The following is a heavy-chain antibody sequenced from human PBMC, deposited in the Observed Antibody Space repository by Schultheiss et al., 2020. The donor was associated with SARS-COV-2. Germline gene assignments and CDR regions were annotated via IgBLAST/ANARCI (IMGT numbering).Heavy chain of an antibody. Sequence: SETLSLTCAVYGGSFSGYYWSWIRQPPGKGLEWIGEINHSGSTNYNPSLKSRVTISVDMSKNQFSLKVSSVTAADTAVYYCARDAFAGGSTSGHYWGQGTLVTVSS. CDR1: GGSFSGYY. CDR3: ARDAFAGGSTSGHY. CDR2: INHSGST. V-gene: IGHV4-34*01. J-gene: IGHJ4*02. D-gene: IGHD2-2*01.